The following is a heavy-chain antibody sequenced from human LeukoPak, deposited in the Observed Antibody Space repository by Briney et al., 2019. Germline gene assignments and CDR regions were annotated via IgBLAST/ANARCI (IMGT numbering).Heavy chain of an antibody. CDR2: INSNSGGT. D-gene: IGHD3-10*01. CDR1: GYSFNDYS. V-gene: IGHV1-2*06. J-gene: IGHJ4*02. Sequence: ASVKVSCKASGYSFNDYSMHWVRQAPGQGLELMGRINSNSGGTSYVQNFQGRVTMTRDTSINTAYMELSGLTSDDTAAYYCARGGSGSGYLYYFDYWGQGTLVSVSS. CDR3: ARGGSGSGYLYYFDY.